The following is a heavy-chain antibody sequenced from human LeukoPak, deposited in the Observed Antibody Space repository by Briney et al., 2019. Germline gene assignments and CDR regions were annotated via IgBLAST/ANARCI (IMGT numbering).Heavy chain of an antibody. Sequence: PSETLSLTCTVSGGSVSNSYYWGWIRQPPGKGLEWIASIYSSGNTFYNPSLQSRVTISLDTSKNQFSLKLRSVTAADTAVYYCARGTPSGSGTYYNVYYDSWGQGTLVTVSS. J-gene: IGHJ4*02. D-gene: IGHD3-10*01. CDR3: ARGTPSGSGTYYNVYYDS. CDR1: GGSVSNSYY. V-gene: IGHV4-39*07. CDR2: IYSSGNT.